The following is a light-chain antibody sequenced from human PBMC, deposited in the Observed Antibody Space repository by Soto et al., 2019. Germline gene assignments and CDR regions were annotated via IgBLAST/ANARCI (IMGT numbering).Light chain of an antibody. CDR3: QQYKNWPLT. Sequence: EIVMTQSPATLSVSPGERATLSCRASQSVSSNLAWHQQKPGQAPRLLIYGASTRATGIPARFSGSGSGTEFTHTISSLQSEDFAVYYCQQYKNWPLTFGQGTNVDIK. V-gene: IGKV3-15*01. CDR2: GAS. J-gene: IGKJ1*01. CDR1: QSVSSN.